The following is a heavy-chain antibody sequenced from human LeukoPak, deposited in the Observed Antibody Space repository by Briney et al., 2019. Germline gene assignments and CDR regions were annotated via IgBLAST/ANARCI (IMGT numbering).Heavy chain of an antibody. Sequence: GGSLRRSCAASGFTFSSYSMNWVRQAPGKGLEWVSSISSSSYIYYADSVKGRFTISRDNAKNSLYLQMNSLRAEDTAVYYCARESGYSTGWFDPWGQGTLVTVSS. J-gene: IGHJ5*02. D-gene: IGHD5-12*01. V-gene: IGHV3-21*01. CDR3: ARESGYSTGWFDP. CDR2: ISSSSYI. CDR1: GFTFSSYS.